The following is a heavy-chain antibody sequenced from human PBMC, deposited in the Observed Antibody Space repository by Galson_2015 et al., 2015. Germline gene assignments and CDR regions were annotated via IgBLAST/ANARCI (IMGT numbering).Heavy chain of an antibody. CDR2: TYHRSKWYN. J-gene: IGHJ4*02. CDR1: GDSVSSNSAA. D-gene: IGHD3-16*02. V-gene: IGHV6-1*01. CDR3: VRDGYDYIWGSYRYFGS. Sequence: CAISGDSVSSNSAAWNWIRQSPSRGLEWLGRTYHRSKWYNDYAVSVKSRISINPDTSKNQVSMQLSSVTPGDTAVYYCVRDGYDYIWGSYRYFGSWGQGTLVTVSS.